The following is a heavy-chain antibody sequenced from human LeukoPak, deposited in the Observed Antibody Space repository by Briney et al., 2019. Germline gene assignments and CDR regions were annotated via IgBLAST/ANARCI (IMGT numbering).Heavy chain of an antibody. CDR3: ARLATGTVDY. CDR2: ISSGSGYI. V-gene: IGHV3-21*01. J-gene: IGHJ4*02. Sequence: NPGGSLRLSCAASGFTFSSYSMNWVRQAPGKGLEWVSSISSGSGYIYYADSVKGRFTIPRDNAKNSLYLQMNSLRAEDTAVYYCARLATGTVDYWGQGTLVTVSS. D-gene: IGHD1-7*01. CDR1: GFTFSSYS.